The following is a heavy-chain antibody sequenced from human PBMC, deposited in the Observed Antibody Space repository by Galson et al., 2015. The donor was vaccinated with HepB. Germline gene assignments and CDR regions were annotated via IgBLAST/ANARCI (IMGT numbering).Heavy chain of an antibody. Sequence: SLRLSCAASGFTFSSYGMHWVRQAPGKGLEWVAVIPYDGSNKYYADSVKGRFTISRDNSKNTLYLQMNSLRAEDTAVYYCAKMDHRGKYQLLLGEYYFDYWGQGTLVTVSS. J-gene: IGHJ4*02. D-gene: IGHD2-2*01. CDR1: GFTFSSYG. V-gene: IGHV3-30*18. CDR3: AKMDHRGKYQLLLGEYYFDY. CDR2: IPYDGSNK.